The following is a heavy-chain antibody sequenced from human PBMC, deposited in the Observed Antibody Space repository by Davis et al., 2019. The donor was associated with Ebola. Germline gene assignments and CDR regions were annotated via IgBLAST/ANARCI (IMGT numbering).Heavy chain of an antibody. J-gene: IGHJ4*02. CDR3: ARDLDITMTAVVSGVPRFDY. CDR2: INPSGGST. D-gene: IGHD3-22*01. Sequence: GESLKISCAASGYTFTSYYMHWVRQAPGQGLEWMGIINPSGGSTSYAQKFQGRVTMTTDTSTSTAYMELRSLRSDDTAVYYCARDLDITMTAVVSGVPRFDYWGQGTLVTVSS. V-gene: IGHV1-46*01. CDR1: GYTFTSYY.